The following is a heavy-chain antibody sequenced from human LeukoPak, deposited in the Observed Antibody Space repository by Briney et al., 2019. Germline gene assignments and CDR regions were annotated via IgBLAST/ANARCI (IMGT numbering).Heavy chain of an antibody. D-gene: IGHD3-10*01. CDR1: GGSISTYF. Sequence: SETLSLTCTVSGGSISTYFWSWIRQPQGKGLEWIGYIYYSGSTNYNPSLKSRVTISLDTSKNQFSLKLSSVTAADTAMYYCARAYGPRWGQGTLVTVSS. CDR2: IYYSGST. CDR3: ARAYGPR. V-gene: IGHV4-59*01. J-gene: IGHJ4*02.